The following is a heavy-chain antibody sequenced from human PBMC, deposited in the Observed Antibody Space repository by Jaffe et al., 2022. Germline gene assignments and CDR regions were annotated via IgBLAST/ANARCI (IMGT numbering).Heavy chain of an antibody. CDR2: MNPNSGNT. J-gene: IGHJ4*02. CDR3: ARGLPPFIAAAGNNFDY. D-gene: IGHD6-13*01. V-gene: IGHV1-8*01. Sequence: QVQLVQSGAEVKKPGASVKVSCKASGYTFTSYDINWVRQATGQGLEWMGWMNPNSGNTGYAQKFQGRVTMTRNTSISTAYMELSSLRSEDTAVYYCARGLPPFIAAAGNNFDYWGQGTLVTVSS. CDR1: GYTFTSYD.